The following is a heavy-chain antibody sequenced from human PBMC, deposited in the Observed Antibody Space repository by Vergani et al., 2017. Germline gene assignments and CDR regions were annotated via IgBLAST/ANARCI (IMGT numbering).Heavy chain of an antibody. CDR2: IYYSGST. Sequence: QLQLQESGPGLVKPSETLSLTCTVSVGSISSSSYYWGWIRQPPGKGLEWIGSIYYSGSTYYNPSLKSRVTISVDTSKNQFSLKLSSVTAADTAVYYCAREITAYDILTLIPTGEFDYWGQGTLVTVSS. CDR3: AREITAYDILTLIPTGEFDY. J-gene: IGHJ4*02. CDR1: VGSISSSSYY. V-gene: IGHV4-39*02. D-gene: IGHD3-9*01.